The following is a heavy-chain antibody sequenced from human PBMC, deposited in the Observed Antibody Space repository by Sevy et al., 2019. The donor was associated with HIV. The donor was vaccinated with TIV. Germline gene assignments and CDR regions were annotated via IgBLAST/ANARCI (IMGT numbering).Heavy chain of an antibody. J-gene: IGHJ4*02. CDR1: GGSISSSSYY. CDR2: IYYGGST. D-gene: IGHD2-21*02. CDR3: AGHQPQFVGVTARRTPYFDY. Sequence: SETLSLTCTVSGGSISSSSYYWVWIRQPPGMGLEWIVSIYYGGSTYYNPSLKSRVTISVDTYKNQFSLKLSSVTAAETAVYYCAGHQPQFVGVTARRTPYFDYWGQGTLVTVSS. V-gene: IGHV4-39*01.